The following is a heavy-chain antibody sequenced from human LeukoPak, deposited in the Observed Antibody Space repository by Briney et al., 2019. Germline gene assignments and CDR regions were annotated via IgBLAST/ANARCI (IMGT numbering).Heavy chain of an antibody. D-gene: IGHD3-22*01. V-gene: IGHV1-18*01. J-gene: IGHJ4*02. CDR2: ISAYNGNT. CDR1: GYTFTSYG. CDR3: AALYYYDSSGYYYGYFDY. Sequence: ASVKVSCKASGYTFTSYGISWVRQAPGQGLEWMGWISAYNGNTNYAQKLQGRVTMTTDTSTSTAYMELSSLRSENTAVYYCAALYYYDSSGYYYGYFDYWGQGTLVTVSS.